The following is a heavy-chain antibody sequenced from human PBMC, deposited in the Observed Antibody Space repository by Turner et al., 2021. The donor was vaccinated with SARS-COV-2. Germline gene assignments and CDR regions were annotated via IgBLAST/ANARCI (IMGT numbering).Heavy chain of an antibody. J-gene: IGHJ4*02. D-gene: IGHD2-15*01. Sequence: QVQLVQSGAEVKKPGASVKVSCKASGYTFTGYYMHWVRQAPGQWLEWMGWIHPNSGGTNYAQKFQGRVTMTRDTSFSTAYLELSSLRSEDTSVYYCAKKTTDCSGGTCHEYFEYWGQGTLVTVSS. CDR1: GYTFTGYY. CDR3: AKKTTDCSGGTCHEYFEY. V-gene: IGHV1-2*02. CDR2: IHPNSGGT.